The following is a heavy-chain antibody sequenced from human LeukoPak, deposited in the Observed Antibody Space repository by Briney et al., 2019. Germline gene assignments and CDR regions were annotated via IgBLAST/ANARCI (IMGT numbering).Heavy chain of an antibody. CDR3: ARSYSSSWYELGAFDI. Sequence: GESLKISCKGSGYSFTSYWIGWVRQMPGKGLEWMGIIYPGDSDTRYSPPFQGQVTISADKSISTAYLQWSSLKASDTAMYYCARSYSSSWYELGAFDIWGQGTMVTVSS. D-gene: IGHD6-13*01. CDR1: GYSFTSYW. CDR2: IYPGDSDT. J-gene: IGHJ3*02. V-gene: IGHV5-51*01.